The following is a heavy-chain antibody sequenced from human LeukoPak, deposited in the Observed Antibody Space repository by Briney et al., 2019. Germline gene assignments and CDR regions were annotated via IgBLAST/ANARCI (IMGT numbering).Heavy chain of an antibody. CDR1: GFTFSNYW. CDR2: ISSSGSTI. D-gene: IGHD3-22*01. V-gene: IGHV3-48*04. J-gene: IGHJ5*02. CDR3: ARVYLPYYYDSSSRGNWFDP. Sequence: PGGSLRLSCAASGFTFSNYWMNWVRQAPRKGLEWVSYISSSGSTIYYADSVKGRFTISRDNAKNSLYLQMNSLRAEDTAVYYCARVYLPYYYDSSSRGNWFDPWGQGTLVTVSS.